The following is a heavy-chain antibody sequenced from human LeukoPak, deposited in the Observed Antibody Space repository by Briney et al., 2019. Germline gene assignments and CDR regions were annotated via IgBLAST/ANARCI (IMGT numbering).Heavy chain of an antibody. D-gene: IGHD1-1*01. V-gene: IGHV1-18*01. Sequence: AASVTVSCKASGYTFISYGISWVRQAPGQGIEWMGWISAYNGNTNYAQKLQGRVTMTTDTSTSTAYMELRSLRSDDTAVYYCARDHGNWNDLFDYWGQGTLVTVSS. J-gene: IGHJ4*02. CDR2: ISAYNGNT. CDR1: GYTFISYG. CDR3: ARDHGNWNDLFDY.